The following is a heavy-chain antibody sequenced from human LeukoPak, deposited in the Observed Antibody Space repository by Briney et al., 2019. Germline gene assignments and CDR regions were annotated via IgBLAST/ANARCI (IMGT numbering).Heavy chain of an antibody. CDR1: GFTFSSYA. CDR2: ISGSGGST. V-gene: IGHV3-23*01. Sequence: PGGSLRLSCAASGFTFSSYAMSWVRQAPGKGLEWVSAISGSGGSTYYADSVKGRFTISRDNSKNTPYLQMNSLRAEDTAVYYCAKDGVSSGDIDYWGQGTLVTVSS. D-gene: IGHD3-22*01. J-gene: IGHJ4*02. CDR3: AKDGVSSGDIDY.